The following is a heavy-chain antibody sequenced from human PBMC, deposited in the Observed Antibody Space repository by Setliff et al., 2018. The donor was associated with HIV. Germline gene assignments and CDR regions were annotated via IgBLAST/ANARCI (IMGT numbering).Heavy chain of an antibody. J-gene: IGHJ2*01. CDR1: GDSISSGNDY. V-gene: IGHV4-61*02. Sequence: PSETLSLTCTFSGDSISSGNDYWSWIRQPAGKGLEWIGRIYSTGSTNYNPSLKSRVTISSDTSKNLFSLKLTTVTAADAAVYYCTRDTGYILSGYRPHWYFDLWGRGTLVTVSS. CDR2: IYSTGST. D-gene: IGHD3-9*01. CDR3: TRDTGYILSGYRPHWYFDL.